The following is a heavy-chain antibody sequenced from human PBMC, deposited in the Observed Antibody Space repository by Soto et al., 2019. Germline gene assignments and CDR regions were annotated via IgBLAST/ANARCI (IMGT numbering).Heavy chain of an antibody. J-gene: IGHJ4*02. D-gene: IGHD4-17*01. CDR3: ARYYGDYVAYYFDY. V-gene: IGHV1-18*01. CDR2: IDPKNGNT. Sequence: ASVKVSCKASGYTFTTFGISWVRQAPGQGLEWMGWIDPKNGNTKDAQKFQGRVTMTTDTSTSTAYMELRSLRSDDTAVYYCARYYGDYVAYYFDYWGQGTLVTVSS. CDR1: GYTFTTFG.